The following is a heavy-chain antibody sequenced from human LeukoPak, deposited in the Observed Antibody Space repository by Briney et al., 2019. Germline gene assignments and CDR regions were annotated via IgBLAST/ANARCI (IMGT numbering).Heavy chain of an antibody. V-gene: IGHV1-69*04. CDR2: IIPIFGIA. CDR1: GGTFSSYA. Sequence: SVKVSCKASGGTFSSYAISWVRQAPGQGLEWMGRIIPIFGIANYAQKFQGRVSITADKSTSTAYMELSSLRSEDTAVYYCARLATEGYNQLGHFDYWGQGTLVTVSS. CDR3: ARLATEGYNQLGHFDY. D-gene: IGHD5-24*01. J-gene: IGHJ4*02.